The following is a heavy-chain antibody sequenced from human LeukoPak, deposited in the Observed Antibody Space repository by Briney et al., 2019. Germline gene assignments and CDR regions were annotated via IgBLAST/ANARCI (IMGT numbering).Heavy chain of an antibody. CDR1: GGSFSGYY. CDR2: INHSGST. Sequence: SETLSLTCAVYGGSFSGYYWSWIRQTPGKGLEWIGEINHSGSTNYNPSLKSRVTISVDTSKNQFSLKLSSVTAADTAVYYCASLAMVRGVKFDYWGQGTLVTVSS. V-gene: IGHV4-34*01. J-gene: IGHJ4*02. CDR3: ASLAMVRGVKFDY. D-gene: IGHD3-10*01.